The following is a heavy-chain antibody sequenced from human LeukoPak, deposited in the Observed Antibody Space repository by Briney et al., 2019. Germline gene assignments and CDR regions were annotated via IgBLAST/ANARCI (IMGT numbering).Heavy chain of an antibody. Sequence: GGSLRLSCAASGFTFSSYWMSWVRQAPGRGLEWVANIKQDGSEKYYVDSVKGRFTISRDNAKNSLYLQMNSLRAEDTAMYYCAKGQTTVTNWGQGTLVTVSS. CDR3: AKGQTTVTN. CDR1: GFTFSSYW. D-gene: IGHD4-17*01. V-gene: IGHV3-7*03. J-gene: IGHJ4*02. CDR2: IKQDGSEK.